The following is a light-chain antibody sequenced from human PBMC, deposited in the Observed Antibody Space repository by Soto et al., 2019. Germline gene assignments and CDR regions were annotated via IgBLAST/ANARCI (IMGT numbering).Light chain of an antibody. J-gene: IGKJ1*01. Sequence: EIVLTQSPATLSLSPGERASLSCRASQSVSIYLAWYQQKPGQAPRLLISDASNRATGIPARFSGSGSGTDFTLTISSLEPEEFAVYYCQQRSSWPRTFGQGTKVEL. CDR1: QSVSIY. CDR2: DAS. V-gene: IGKV3-11*01. CDR3: QQRSSWPRT.